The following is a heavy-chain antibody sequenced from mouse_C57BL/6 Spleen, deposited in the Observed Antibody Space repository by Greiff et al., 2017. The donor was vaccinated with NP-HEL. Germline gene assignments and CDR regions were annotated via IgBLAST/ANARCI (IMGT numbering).Heavy chain of an antibody. J-gene: IGHJ1*03. CDR3: ARHEEDTTVVAHWYFDV. CDR2: FYPGSGSI. V-gene: IGHV1-62-2*01. CDR1: GYTFTEYT. Sequence: QVHVKQSGAELVKPGASVKLSCKASGYTFTEYTIHWVKQRSGQGLEWIGWFYPGSGSIKYNEKFKDKATLTADKSSSTVYMELSRLTSEDSAVYFCARHEEDTTVVAHWYFDVWGTGTTVTVSS. D-gene: IGHD1-1*01.